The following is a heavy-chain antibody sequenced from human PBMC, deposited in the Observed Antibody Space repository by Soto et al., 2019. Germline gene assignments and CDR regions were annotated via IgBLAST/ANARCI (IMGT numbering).Heavy chain of an antibody. D-gene: IGHD3-10*01. CDR2: IKKDGSER. V-gene: IGHV3-7*03. Sequence: GGSLRLSCVASGFPFDVYWMSWVRQAPGKGLEWVANIKKDGSERFYVDSVRGRFTISRDNVKTSVSLQMNSLRPEDTAVYYCARDNPYGDYFDYWGQGALVTVSS. CDR3: ARDNPYGDYFDY. J-gene: IGHJ4*02. CDR1: GFPFDVYW.